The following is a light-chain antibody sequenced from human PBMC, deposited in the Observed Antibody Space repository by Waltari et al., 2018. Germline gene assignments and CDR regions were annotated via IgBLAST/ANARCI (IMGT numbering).Light chain of an antibody. Sequence: QSALTQPASVSGSPGQSITIPCTGTSSDVGGYNYVSWYQPHPGKAPKLMIYDVSKRPSGVSNRFSGSKSCNTASLTISGLQAEDEADYYCSSYTSSSTLWVFGGGTKLTVL. J-gene: IGLJ3*02. CDR3: SSYTSSSTLWV. CDR2: DVS. V-gene: IGLV2-14*01. CDR1: SSDVGGYNY.